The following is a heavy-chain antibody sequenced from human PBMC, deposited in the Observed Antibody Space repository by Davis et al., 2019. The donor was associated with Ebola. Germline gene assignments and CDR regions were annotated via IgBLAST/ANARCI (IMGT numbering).Heavy chain of an antibody. J-gene: IGHJ6*02. V-gene: IGHV4-59*01. D-gene: IGHD6-19*01. Sequence: MPSETLSLTCTVPGGSISSYYWSWIRQPPGKGLEWIGYIYYSGSTNYNPSLKSRVTISVDTSKNQFSLKLSSVTAADTAVYYCARRDGSSGWYNYYGMDVWGQGTTVTVSS. CDR3: ARRDGSSGWYNYYGMDV. CDR2: IYYSGST. CDR1: GGSISSYY.